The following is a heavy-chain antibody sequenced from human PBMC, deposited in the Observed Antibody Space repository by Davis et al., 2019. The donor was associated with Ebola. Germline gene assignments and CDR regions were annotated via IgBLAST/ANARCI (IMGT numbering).Heavy chain of an antibody. Sequence: PGGSLRLSCAASGFTFSSYNMNWVRQAPGQGLELVSSISSSSSYIYYADSVKGRFTISRDNAKKSLYLQMNSLRAEDTAVYYCARGVDTAMVTLPYHFEYWGQGTLVTVSS. CDR2: ISSSSSYI. CDR1: GFTFSSYN. D-gene: IGHD5-18*01. J-gene: IGHJ4*02. V-gene: IGHV3-21*01. CDR3: ARGVDTAMVTLPYHFEY.